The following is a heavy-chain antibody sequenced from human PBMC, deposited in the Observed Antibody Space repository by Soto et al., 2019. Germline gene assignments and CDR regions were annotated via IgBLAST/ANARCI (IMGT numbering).Heavy chain of an antibody. CDR3: AREYYYGSGSPYHDAFDI. J-gene: IGHJ3*02. Sequence: SVKVSCKASGGTFSSYAISWVRQAPGQGLEWMGRIIPIFGTANYAQKFQGRVTITADESTSTVYMELSSLRSEDTAVYYCAREYYYGSGSPYHDAFDIWGQGTMVTVSS. CDR2: IIPIFGTA. V-gene: IGHV1-69*13. CDR1: GGTFSSYA. D-gene: IGHD3-10*01.